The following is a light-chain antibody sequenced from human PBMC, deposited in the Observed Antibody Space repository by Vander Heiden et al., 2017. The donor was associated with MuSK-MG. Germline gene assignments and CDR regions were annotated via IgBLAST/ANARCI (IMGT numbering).Light chain of an antibody. CDR1: QDIRKY. CDR2: DAS. CDR3: QQYDSLPIG. V-gene: IGKV1-33*01. Sequence: DTHMTHSPSSLSASVGDRVTITCQASQDIRKYLNWYQQKAGKAPQLLIYDASNLETGVPSRFSGGGFETDFTFTISSLQPDDFATYHCQQYDSLPIGFGQGTRLGIK. J-gene: IGKJ5*01.